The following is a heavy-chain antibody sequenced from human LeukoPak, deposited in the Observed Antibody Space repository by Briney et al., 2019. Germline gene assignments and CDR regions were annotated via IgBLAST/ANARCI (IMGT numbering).Heavy chain of an antibody. CDR2: IIPIFGTA. CDR1: GGTFSSYA. Sequence: ASVKVSCKASGGTFSSYAISWVRQAPGQGLEWMGGIIPIFGTANYAQKFQGRVTITADESTSTAYMELSSLRSEDTAVYYCASTPNRYCSSTICPLNNYSYYMDGWGKGTTVTVSS. D-gene: IGHD2-2*01. J-gene: IGHJ6*03. CDR3: ASTPNRYCSSTICPLNNYSYYMDG. V-gene: IGHV1-69*13.